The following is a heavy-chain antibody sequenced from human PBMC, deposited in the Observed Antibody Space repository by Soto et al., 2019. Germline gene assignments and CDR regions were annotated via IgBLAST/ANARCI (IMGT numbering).Heavy chain of an antibody. J-gene: IGHJ4*02. D-gene: IGHD6-19*01. V-gene: IGHV4-59*01. Sequence: PSETLSLTXTVSGGSISSYYWSWIRQPPGKGLEWIGYIYYSGSTNYNPSLKSRVTISVDTSKNQFSLKLSSVTAADTAVYYCARDRGGGAVAEFDYWGQGTLVTVSS. CDR2: IYYSGST. CDR1: GGSISSYY. CDR3: ARDRGGGAVAEFDY.